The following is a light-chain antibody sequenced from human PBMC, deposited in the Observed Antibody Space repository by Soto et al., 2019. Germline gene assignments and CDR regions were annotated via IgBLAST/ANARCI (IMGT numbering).Light chain of an antibody. CDR1: SSEDGSYDL. J-gene: IGLJ3*02. CDR3: CSYAGGSTSVV. Sequence: QSALTQPASVSGSPGQSITISCAGTSSEDGSYDLVSWYQQHPGKATKLMIYEVTKRPSGVSDRLSGSKSGNTASLTISGLQAEDEADYYCCSYAGGSTSVVFGGGTKLTVL. V-gene: IGLV2-23*02. CDR2: EVT.